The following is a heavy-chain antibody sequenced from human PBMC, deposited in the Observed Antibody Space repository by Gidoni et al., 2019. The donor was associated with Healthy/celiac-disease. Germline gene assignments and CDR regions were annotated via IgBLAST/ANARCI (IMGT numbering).Heavy chain of an antibody. Sequence: QLQLQVSGPGPVKPSDTLSLTRTVSVGSVSSGSYYWCWIRQPPAKGLEWIGYIYYSGSTNYNPYLKSRVTISIDTSKNQFSLKLSSVTAAETAVYYCARESFGVGYWGQGTLVNVSS. J-gene: IGHJ4*02. CDR3: ARESFGVGY. CDR2: IYYSGST. V-gene: IGHV4-61*01. D-gene: IGHD3-3*01. CDR1: VGSVSSGSYY.